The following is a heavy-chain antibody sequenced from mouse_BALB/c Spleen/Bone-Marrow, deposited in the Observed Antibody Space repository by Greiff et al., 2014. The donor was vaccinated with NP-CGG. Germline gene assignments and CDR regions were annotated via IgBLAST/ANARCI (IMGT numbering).Heavy chain of an antibody. J-gene: IGHJ2*01. Sequence: FQLQQSGAELVKPGTSVKLSCKASGYNFTSYWINWVKLRPGQGLEWIGDIYPGSGSTNYNEKFKSKATLTVDTSSSTAYMQLSSLASKDSALYYCARGAWANWDYFDYWGQGTTLTVSS. D-gene: IGHD4-1*01. CDR2: IYPGSGST. V-gene: IGHV1-55*01. CDR3: ARGAWANWDYFDY. CDR1: GYNFTSYW.